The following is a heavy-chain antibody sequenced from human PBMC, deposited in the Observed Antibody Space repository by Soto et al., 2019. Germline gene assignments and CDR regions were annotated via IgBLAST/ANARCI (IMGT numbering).Heavy chain of an antibody. CDR3: ARGGGSTKVDF. CDR2: TSNSGRT. D-gene: IGHD2-2*01. Sequence: QVQLQESGPGLVKPSQTLSLTCTVSGGSITSSGYDWSWIRQHPGEGLEWIGFTSNSGRTSYNPSLKIRVIISVDTSSHQFSLNMKSVTAADTAVYYCARGGGSTKVDFWGQGTLVTVSP. CDR1: GGSITSSGYD. V-gene: IGHV4-31*03. J-gene: IGHJ4*02.